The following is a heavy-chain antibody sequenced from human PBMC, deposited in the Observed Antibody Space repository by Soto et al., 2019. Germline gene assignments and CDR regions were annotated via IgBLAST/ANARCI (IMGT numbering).Heavy chain of an antibody. J-gene: IGHJ4*02. CDR3: AQRNDHCWDLGY. V-gene: IGHV3-23*01. D-gene: IGHD2-21*01. CDR1: GFTFSDYA. CDR2: ISGSGGTT. Sequence: GGSLRLSCAASGFTFSDYAMSWVRQAPGKGLEWVSAISGSGGTTYYADSVKGRFTISRDNSKNTMYLQVNSLRAEDTAIYYCAQRNDHCWDLGYWGQGTLVTVSS.